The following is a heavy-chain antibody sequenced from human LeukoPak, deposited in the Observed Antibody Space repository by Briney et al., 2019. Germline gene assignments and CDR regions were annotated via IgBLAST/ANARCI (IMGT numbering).Heavy chain of an antibody. CDR1: GYTFTGYY. J-gene: IGHJ6*02. V-gene: IGHV1-2*02. D-gene: IGHD2-15*01. CDR2: INPNSGGT. Sequence: GASVKVSCKASGYTFTGYYMHWVRQAPGQGLEWMGWINPNSGGTNYAQKLQGRVTMTRDTSISTAYMELSRLRSDDTAVYYCARDTVVVVAATGTYYYYGMDVWGQGTTVTVSS. CDR3: ARDTVVVVAATGTYYYYGMDV.